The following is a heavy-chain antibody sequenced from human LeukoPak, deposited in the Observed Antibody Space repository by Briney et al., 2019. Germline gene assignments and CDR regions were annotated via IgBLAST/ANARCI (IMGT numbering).Heavy chain of an antibody. Sequence: SETLSLTCTVSGDSIRSYYWSWIPQPPGKGLEWLGYIYYSGSTNYNPSLKSRVSISVDTSKNQFSLKLSSVTAADTAVYYCARTGSTVTMLYPFDHWGQGTLVTVSS. CDR1: GDSIRSYY. V-gene: IGHV4-59*01. CDR2: IYYSGST. D-gene: IGHD4-17*01. J-gene: IGHJ4*02. CDR3: ARTGSTVTMLYPFDH.